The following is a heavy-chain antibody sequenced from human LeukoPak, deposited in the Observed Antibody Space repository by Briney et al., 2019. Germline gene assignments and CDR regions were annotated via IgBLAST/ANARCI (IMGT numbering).Heavy chain of an antibody. Sequence: ASVKVSCKASGFTFIGYYFYWVRQAPGQGLEWMGWINGNTGGTNYAQKFQGRVTMTRDTSISTAYMELNRLRSDDTAVYYCARDRIAAQATDYWGQGTLVTVSS. CDR1: GFTFIGYY. CDR3: ARDRIAAQATDY. V-gene: IGHV1-2*02. D-gene: IGHD6-13*01. J-gene: IGHJ4*02. CDR2: INGNTGGT.